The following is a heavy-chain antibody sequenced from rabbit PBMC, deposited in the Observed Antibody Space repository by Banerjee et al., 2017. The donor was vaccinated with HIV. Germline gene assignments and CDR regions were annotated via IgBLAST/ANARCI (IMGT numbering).Heavy chain of an antibody. J-gene: IGHJ4*01. CDR1: GFSFSNKYV. CDR3: ARAGYGVYSYSGGFNL. D-gene: IGHD6-1*01. Sequence: QSLEESGGDLVQPGASLTLTCTASGFSFSNKYVMCWVRQAPGKGLEWIACINTSSGNTVYASWAKGRFTISKTSSTTVTLQMTSLTAADTATYFCARAGYGVYSYSGGFNLWGPGTLVTVS. CDR2: INTSSGNT. V-gene: IGHV1S40*01.